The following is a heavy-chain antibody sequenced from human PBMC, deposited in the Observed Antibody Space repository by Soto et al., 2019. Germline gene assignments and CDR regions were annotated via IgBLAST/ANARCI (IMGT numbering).Heavy chain of an antibody. CDR1: GFTFSKYA. CDR2: ISYDGNNQ. V-gene: IGHV3-30-3*01. Sequence: QVYLVESGGGVVQPGRSLRLSCAASGFTFSKYAVQWVRQAPGKGLEWVALISYDGNNQFYADSVKGRFTISRDNSRNALYLQMGSLRPEDTVIYYCATYDYGDNNFWGQGTLVTVSS. J-gene: IGHJ4*02. CDR3: ATYDYGDNNF. D-gene: IGHD4-17*01.